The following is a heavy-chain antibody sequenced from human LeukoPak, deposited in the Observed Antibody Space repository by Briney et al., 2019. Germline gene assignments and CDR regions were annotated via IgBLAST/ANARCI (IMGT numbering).Heavy chain of an antibody. D-gene: IGHD3-9*01. V-gene: IGHV4-61*05. CDR3: ARLLDDWEFDP. J-gene: IGHJ5*02. CDR2: IYYSGST. Sequence: PSETLSLTCTVSGGSISTTGYYWGWIRQPPGKGLEWIGYIYYSGSTNYNPSLKSRVTISVDTSKNQFSLKLSSVTAADTAVYYCARLLDDWEFDPWGQGTLVTVSS. CDR1: GGSISTTGYY.